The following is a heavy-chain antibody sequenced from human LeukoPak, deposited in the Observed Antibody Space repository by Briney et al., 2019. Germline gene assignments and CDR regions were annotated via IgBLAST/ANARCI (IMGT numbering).Heavy chain of an antibody. Sequence: PGGSLRLSCAASGFTFSTYAMSWVRQAPGKGLEWVSATSGSGGSTYYADSVRGRFTISRDNSKNMLYLQMNSLRAEDTAVYYCAKTQGGYKYGFWVDLGFDHWGQGTLVTVSS. D-gene: IGHD5-18*01. J-gene: IGHJ4*02. CDR1: GFTFSTYA. CDR3: AKTQGGYKYGFWVDLGFDH. CDR2: TSGSGGST. V-gene: IGHV3-23*01.